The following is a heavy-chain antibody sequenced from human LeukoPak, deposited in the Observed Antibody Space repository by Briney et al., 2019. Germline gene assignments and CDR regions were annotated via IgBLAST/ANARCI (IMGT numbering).Heavy chain of an antibody. V-gene: IGHV1-2*02. CDR2: INPDTGDT. Sequence: GASVKVSCKTSGYTFTAYFVYWVRQAPGQGLEWMGWINPDTGDTNHAQNFQGRLTVTSDTSITTAYMELSRLTSDDTAVYYCVRLGSSWYFDYWGQGTLVTVSS. D-gene: IGHD6-13*01. CDR3: VRLGSSWYFDY. J-gene: IGHJ4*02. CDR1: GYTFTAYF.